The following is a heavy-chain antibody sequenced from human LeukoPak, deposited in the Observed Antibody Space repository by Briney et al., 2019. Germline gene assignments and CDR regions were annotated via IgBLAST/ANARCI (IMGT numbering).Heavy chain of an antibody. CDR3: ARYASRFDP. D-gene: IGHD2-8*01. Sequence: TGGSLRLSCAASGFTFSNSWMTWVRQAPGKGLGWVANIKQDGSEKYYVDSVKGRFTISRDNAKNLLYLQMNSLRAEDTAVYYCARYASRFDPWGQGTLVTVSS. V-gene: IGHV3-7*01. CDR1: GFTFSNSW. CDR2: IKQDGSEK. J-gene: IGHJ5*02.